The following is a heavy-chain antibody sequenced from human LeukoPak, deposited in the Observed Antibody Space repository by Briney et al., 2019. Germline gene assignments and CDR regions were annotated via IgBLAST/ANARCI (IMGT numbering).Heavy chain of an antibody. CDR1: GGSFSGYY. Sequence: SETLSLTCAVYGGSFSGYYWSWIRQPPGKGLEWIGEINHSGGTNYNPSLKSRVTISVDTSKNQFSPKLRFVTAADTAVYYCARGADRLVTTGWGQGTLVTVSS. V-gene: IGHV4-34*01. J-gene: IGHJ4*02. CDR2: INHSGGT. D-gene: IGHD4-17*01. CDR3: ARGADRLVTTG.